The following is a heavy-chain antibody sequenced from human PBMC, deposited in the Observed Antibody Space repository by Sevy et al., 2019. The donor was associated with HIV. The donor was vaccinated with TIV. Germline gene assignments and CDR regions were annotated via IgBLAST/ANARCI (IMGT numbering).Heavy chain of an antibody. V-gene: IGHV3-30-3*01. CDR1: GFTFSSYA. J-gene: IGHJ4*02. D-gene: IGHD3-22*01. CDR2: ISYDGSNK. CDR3: ARDSTSSGYYSNIDY. Sequence: GESLKISCAASGFTFSSYAMHWVRQAPGKGLEWVAVISYDGSNKYYADSVKGRFTISRDNSKNTLYLQMNSLRAEDTAGYYCARDSTSSGYYSNIDYWGQGTLVTVSS.